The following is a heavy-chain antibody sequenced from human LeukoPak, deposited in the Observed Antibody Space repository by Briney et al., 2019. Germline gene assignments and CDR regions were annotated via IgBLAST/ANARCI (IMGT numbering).Heavy chain of an antibody. D-gene: IGHD3-16*01. V-gene: IGHV3-30*03. CDR1: GFTFSSYD. CDR3: ARAPNRAYVLLDY. J-gene: IGHJ4*02. CDR2: ISYDGSNK. Sequence: PGRSLRLSCAASGFTFSSYDMHWVRQAPGKGLEWVAVISYDGSNKYYTDSVKGRFTISRDDSKNMVYLEMNSLRAEDTAVYYCARAPNRAYVLLDYWGQGTLVTVSS.